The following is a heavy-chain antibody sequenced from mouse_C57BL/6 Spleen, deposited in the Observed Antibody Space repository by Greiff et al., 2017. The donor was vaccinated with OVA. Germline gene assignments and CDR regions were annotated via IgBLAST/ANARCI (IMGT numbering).Heavy chain of an antibody. D-gene: IGHD2-1*01. CDR2: IDPSDSYT. CDR1: GYTFTIYW. J-gene: IGHJ2*01. CDR3: ARMDYGNFVFDY. V-gene: IGHV1-69*01. Sequence: QVQLQQPGAELVMPGASVKLSCKASGYTFTIYWMHWVKQRPGQGLEWIGEIDPSDSYTNYNQKFKGKSTLTVDKSSSTAYMQLSSLTSEDSAVYYCARMDYGNFVFDYWGQGTTLTVSS.